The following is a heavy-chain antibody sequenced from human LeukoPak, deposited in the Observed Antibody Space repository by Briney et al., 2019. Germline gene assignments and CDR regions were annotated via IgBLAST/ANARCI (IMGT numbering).Heavy chain of an antibody. D-gene: IGHD3-22*01. Sequence: GGSLRLSCAASGFTFDDYAMHWVRQAPGKGLEWVSGISWNSGSIGYADSVKGRFTISRDNAKNSLYLQMNSLRAEDTAVYYCARDAFYYHSSGYPSYFDYWGQGTLVSVSS. V-gene: IGHV3-9*01. CDR2: ISWNSGSI. J-gene: IGHJ4*02. CDR3: ARDAFYYHSSGYPSYFDY. CDR1: GFTFDDYA.